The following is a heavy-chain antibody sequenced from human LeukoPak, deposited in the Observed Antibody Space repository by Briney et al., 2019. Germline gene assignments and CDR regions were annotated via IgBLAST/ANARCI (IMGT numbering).Heavy chain of an antibody. Sequence: PGGSLRLSCLTSGFTFSPNAMSWVRQAPGKGLEWISGISGSGASTYYADSVTGRFTISRDNSRNTLYLQMNSLRGDDTAVYYCAKDVGKWESLHFFNYWGQGTLVTVSS. CDR2: ISGSGAST. D-gene: IGHD1-26*01. CDR1: GFTFSPNA. CDR3: AKDVGKWESLHFFNY. V-gene: IGHV3-23*01. J-gene: IGHJ4*02.